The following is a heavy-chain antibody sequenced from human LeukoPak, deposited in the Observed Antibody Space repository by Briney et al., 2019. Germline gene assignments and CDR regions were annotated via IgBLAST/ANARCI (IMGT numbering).Heavy chain of an antibody. D-gene: IGHD3-10*01. V-gene: IGHV3-7*01. Sequence: GGSLRLSCAASEFTFSNYWMTWVRQAPGKGLEWVANIKQDGSEKYYVDSVKGRFTISRDNAKKSLYLQMSSLRDEDTAVYYCARGGSGSFQAYYTSFYMDVWGKGTTVTVSS. CDR3: ARGGSGSFQAYYTSFYMDV. CDR1: EFTFSNYW. J-gene: IGHJ6*03. CDR2: IKQDGSEK.